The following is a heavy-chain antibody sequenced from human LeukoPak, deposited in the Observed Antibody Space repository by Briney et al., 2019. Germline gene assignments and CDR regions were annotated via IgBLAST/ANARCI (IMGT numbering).Heavy chain of an antibody. CDR1: RFTFNTYA. V-gene: IGHV3-23*01. Sequence: GGSLRLSCAASRFTFNTYAVNWVRQAPGKGLEWVSAISGNGDITYYADPVGGRFTISRDNSKNTLYLQMNSLRAEDTAVYYCARVKRDCSGGSCYSYDYWGQGTLVTVSS. CDR2: ISGNGDIT. J-gene: IGHJ4*02. CDR3: ARVKRDCSGGSCYSYDY. D-gene: IGHD2-15*01.